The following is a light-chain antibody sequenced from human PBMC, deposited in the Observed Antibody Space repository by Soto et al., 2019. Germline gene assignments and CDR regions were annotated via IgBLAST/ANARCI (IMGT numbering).Light chain of an antibody. V-gene: IGKV1-39*01. J-gene: IGKJ1*01. CDR2: AAS. CDR3: QQSYSTLVT. CDR1: QSISNY. Sequence: DIQMTQSPSSLSASVGDRVTLTCRASQSISNYLNWYQEKPGKAPKLLIYAASSLQSGVPSRFTGSGSGTDFTLTISSLQPEDFATYYCQQSYSTLVTFGQGTKVDIK.